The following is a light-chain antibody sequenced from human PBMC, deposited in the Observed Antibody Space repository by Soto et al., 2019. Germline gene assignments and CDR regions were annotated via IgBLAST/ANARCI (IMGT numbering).Light chain of an antibody. V-gene: IGLV1-51*01. Sequence: QAVLTQPPSVSAAPGQKVTISCSGSSSNIGNNYVSWYQQLPGTAPKLLIYDNNKRPSGLPDRFSGSKSGTSATLGITGFKTGDEADYYCRTWDSGLRAVVFGGGTKVTVL. J-gene: IGLJ2*01. CDR3: RTWDSGLRAVV. CDR2: DNN. CDR1: SSNIGNNY.